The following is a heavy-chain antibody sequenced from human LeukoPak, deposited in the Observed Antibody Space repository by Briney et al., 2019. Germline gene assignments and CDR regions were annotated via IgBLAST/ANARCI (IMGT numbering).Heavy chain of an antibody. J-gene: IGHJ6*03. V-gene: IGHV1-2*02. CDR1: GYTFTSYD. Sequence: ASVKVSCKASGYTFTSYDINWVRQATGQGLEWMGWINPNSGGTNYAQKFQGRVTMTRDTSISTAYMELSRLRSDDTAVYYCARDVGFGEYYYYMDVWGKGTTVTVSS. D-gene: IGHD3-10*01. CDR3: ARDVGFGEYYYYMDV. CDR2: INPNSGGT.